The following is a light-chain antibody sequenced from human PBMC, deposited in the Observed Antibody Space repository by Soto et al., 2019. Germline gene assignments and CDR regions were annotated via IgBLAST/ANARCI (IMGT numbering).Light chain of an antibody. J-gene: IGKJ1*01. CDR2: DAS. CDR1: QSVSSN. V-gene: IGKV3-15*01. Sequence: EIVMTQSPATRSVSPGERATLSCRARQSVSSNLAWYQQKPGQAPRLLIYDASTRATGVPAMFSGSGSGTEFTLTISSLQSEDFAFYYCQQYDNWPPGWTVGQGTKVDSK. CDR3: QQYDNWPPGWT.